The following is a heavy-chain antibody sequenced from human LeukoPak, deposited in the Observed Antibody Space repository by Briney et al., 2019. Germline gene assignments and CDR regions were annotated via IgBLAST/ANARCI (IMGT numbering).Heavy chain of an antibody. D-gene: IGHD6-19*01. CDR2: IYSDGSRT. V-gene: IGHV3-64D*06. Sequence: GGSLRLSCAASGFTFSSFAMHWVRQAPGKGLEYLSAIYSDGSRTYYADSVKGRFTISKDNSKNTLYFEMSSLRVEDTAVYYCVKSPGSGWPVWGQGTLLTVSS. CDR1: GFTFSSFA. CDR3: VKSPGSGWPV. J-gene: IGHJ4*02.